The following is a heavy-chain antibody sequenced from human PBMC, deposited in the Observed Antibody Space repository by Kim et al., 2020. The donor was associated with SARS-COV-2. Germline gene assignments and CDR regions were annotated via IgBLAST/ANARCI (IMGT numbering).Heavy chain of an antibody. CDR3: VGYYDSSGYSPGLYYGMDV. CDR2: INHSGST. V-gene: IGHV4-34*01. J-gene: IGHJ6*02. Sequence: SETLSLTCAVYGGSFSGYYWSWIRQPPGKGLEWIGDINHSGSTNYNPSLKSRVTISVDTSKNQFSLKLSSVTAADTAVYYCVGYYDSSGYSPGLYYGMDVWGQGTTVTVSS. D-gene: IGHD3-22*01. CDR1: GGSFSGYY.